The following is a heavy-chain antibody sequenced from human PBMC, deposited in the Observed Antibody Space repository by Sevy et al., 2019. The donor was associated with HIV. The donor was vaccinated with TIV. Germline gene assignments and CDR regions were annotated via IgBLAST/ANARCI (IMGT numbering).Heavy chain of an antibody. V-gene: IGHV3-49*04. CDR3: TRVDGAADWGMDV. CDR2: IGSNAYGGTT. J-gene: IGHJ6*02. Sequence: GGSLRLSCRASGFTFDDYTMSWVRQAPGKGLEWVAFIGSNAYGGTTEYAASVKGRFTISRDESKSIAYLQMNSLKTEDTAVYYCTRVDGAADWGMDVWGQGTTVTVSS. CDR1: GFTFDDYT. D-gene: IGHD2-15*01.